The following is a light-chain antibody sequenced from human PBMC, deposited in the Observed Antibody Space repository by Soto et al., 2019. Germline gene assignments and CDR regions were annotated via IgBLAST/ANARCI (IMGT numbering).Light chain of an antibody. J-gene: IGKJ1*01. CDR1: QSISSW. CDR3: QQYNSYSPWT. V-gene: IGKV1-5*03. Sequence: DIQMTQSPSTLSASVGDRVTITCRASQSISSWLAWYQQKPGKAPKLLIYKASSLESGVPSRFSGSRSGTEFTLTNSSLQPDDFATYACQQYNSYSPWTFGQGTQVEIK. CDR2: KAS.